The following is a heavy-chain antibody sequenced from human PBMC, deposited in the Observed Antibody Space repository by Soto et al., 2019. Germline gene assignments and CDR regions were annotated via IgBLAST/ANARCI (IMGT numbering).Heavy chain of an antibody. V-gene: IGHV4-59*08. D-gene: IGHD3-3*01. Sequence: SETLSLTCTVSGGSISSYYWSWIRQPPGKGLEWIGYIYYSGSTNYNPSLKGRVTISVDTSKNQFSLKLSSVTAADTAVYYCAKHTFWSGYYYFDYWGQGTLVTVSS. CDR1: GGSISSYY. CDR3: AKHTFWSGYYYFDY. J-gene: IGHJ4*02. CDR2: IYYSGST.